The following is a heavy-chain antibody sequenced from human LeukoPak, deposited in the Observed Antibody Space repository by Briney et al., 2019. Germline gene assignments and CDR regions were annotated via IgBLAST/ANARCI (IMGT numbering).Heavy chain of an antibody. J-gene: IGHJ4*02. Sequence: PGGYLRLXCAASGFTFSSYSMNWVRQAPGKGLEWVSYISSSSSTIYYADSEKGRFTTSRDNAKNSLYLQMNSLRAEDTAVYYCASLPENYGPFDYWGQGNLVTVSS. CDR2: ISSSSSTI. V-gene: IGHV3-48*01. CDR1: GFTFSSYS. CDR3: ASLPENYGPFDY. D-gene: IGHD4-17*01.